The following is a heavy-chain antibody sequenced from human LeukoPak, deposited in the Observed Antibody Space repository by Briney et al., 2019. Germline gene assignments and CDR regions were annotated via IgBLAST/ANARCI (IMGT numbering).Heavy chain of an antibody. CDR1: GFTFSDYY. CDR2: ISSSGSTI. Sequence: GGSLRLSCAASGFTFSDYYMSWIRQAPGKGLEGVSYISSSGSTIYYADSVKGRFTISRDNAKNSLYLQMNSLRAEDTAVYYCASQMNGYSSSRGTYYYYGMDVWGQGTTVTVSS. CDR3: ASQMNGYSSSRGTYYYYGMDV. V-gene: IGHV3-11*01. J-gene: IGHJ6*02. D-gene: IGHD6-13*01.